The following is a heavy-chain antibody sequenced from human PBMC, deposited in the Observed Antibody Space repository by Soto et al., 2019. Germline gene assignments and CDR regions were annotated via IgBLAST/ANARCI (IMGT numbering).Heavy chain of an antibody. CDR1: GGTFSSYA. CDR2: IIPIFGTA. V-gene: IGHV1-69*01. Sequence: QVQLVQSGAEVKKPGSSVKVSCKASGGTFSSYAISWVRQAPGQGLEWMGGIIPIFGTANYAQKFQGRVTITADESTSTAYMELSSLRSEDTAVYYCARGEGYDSPDSGGYYYYGMDVWGQGTTVTVSS. J-gene: IGHJ6*02. CDR3: ARGEGYDSPDSGGYYYYGMDV. D-gene: IGHD3-3*01.